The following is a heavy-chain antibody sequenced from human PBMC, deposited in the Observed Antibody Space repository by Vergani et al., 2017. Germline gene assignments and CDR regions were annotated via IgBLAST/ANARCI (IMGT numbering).Heavy chain of an antibody. J-gene: IGHJ6*02. CDR1: GYTFTTYA. Sequence: QVQLVQSGAEVKKPGASVKVSCKASGYTFTTYAMHWVRQPPGKGLEWIGEINHSGSTNYNPALKSRVTISVDTSKNQFSLKLSSVTAADTAVYYCARGQSVDIVATIDSPDYYYGMDVWGQGTTVTVSS. CDR3: ARGQSVDIVATIDSPDYYYGMDV. V-gene: IGHV4-34*01. D-gene: IGHD5-12*01. CDR2: INHSGST.